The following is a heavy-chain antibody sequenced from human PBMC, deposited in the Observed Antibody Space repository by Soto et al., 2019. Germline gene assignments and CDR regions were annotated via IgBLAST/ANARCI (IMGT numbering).Heavy chain of an antibody. CDR3: ARDVPYYDASRMDG. V-gene: IGHV3-53*04. CDR2: LHSGGDT. J-gene: IGHJ6*02. CDR1: GIPVSSNY. D-gene: IGHD3-3*01. Sequence: EVQLVESGGGLVQPGGSLRLSCVASGIPVSSNYMTWVRQAPGKGLEWVSVLHSGGDTYYANSVKGRFTISRHDSTNTMFLQMNSLTAEDTAVYYCARDVPYYDASRMDGWGQGTTVTVSS.